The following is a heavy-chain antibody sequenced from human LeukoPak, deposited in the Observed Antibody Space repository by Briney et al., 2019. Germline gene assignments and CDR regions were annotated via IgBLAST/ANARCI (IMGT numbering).Heavy chain of an antibody. Sequence: TSSQTLSLTCTVSGGSISSGGYYWSWIRQHPGKGLEWNGYIYYSGSTYYNPSLKSRVTISVDTSKNQFSLKLSSVTAADTAVYYCARGVRVTMVRVPYSWFDPWGQGTLVTVSS. CDR3: ARGVRVTMVRVPYSWFDP. V-gene: IGHV4-31*03. CDR2: IYYSGST. D-gene: IGHD3-10*01. J-gene: IGHJ5*02. CDR1: GGSISSGGYY.